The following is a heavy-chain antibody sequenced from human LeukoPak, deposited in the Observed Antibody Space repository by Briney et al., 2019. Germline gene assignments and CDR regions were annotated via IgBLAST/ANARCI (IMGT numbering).Heavy chain of an antibody. Sequence: PGGSLRLSCAASGFALSTYWMSWVRQAPGKGLEWVANTNQDGSQNYYVDSVKGRFTISRDNAKNSLYLQMNSLRAEDTAVYYCAVSASARGGFDSWGQGILVTVSS. V-gene: IGHV3-7*01. CDR2: TNQDGSQN. CDR3: AVSASARGGFDS. CDR1: GFALSTYW. J-gene: IGHJ4*02. D-gene: IGHD3-16*01.